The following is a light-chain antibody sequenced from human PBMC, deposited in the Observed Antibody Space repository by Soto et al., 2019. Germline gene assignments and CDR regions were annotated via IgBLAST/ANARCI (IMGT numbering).Light chain of an antibody. V-gene: IGLV2-11*01. CDR3: CSYAGSYTWV. J-gene: IGLJ3*02. CDR1: SSDVGGYNY. CDR2: DVS. Sequence: QSALTQPRSVSGSPGQSVTISCTGTSSDVGGYNYVSWYQQHPGKAPKLMMYDVSKPPSGVPDRFSGSKSGNTASLTISGLQAEDEADYYCCSYAGSYTWVFGGGTKLTV.